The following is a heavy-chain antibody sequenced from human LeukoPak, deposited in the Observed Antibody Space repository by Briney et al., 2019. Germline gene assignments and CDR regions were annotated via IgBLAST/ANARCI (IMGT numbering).Heavy chain of an antibody. Sequence: SETLSLTCTVSGDSVSSGSYYWTWIRQPPGKGLEWIGYIYNSGSTNYNPSLKSRVIISVDTSKNQFSLKLSSVTAADTAVYYCARIVGLPYNWFDPWGQGTLVTVSS. J-gene: IGHJ5*02. CDR1: GDSVSSGSYY. V-gene: IGHV4-61*01. D-gene: IGHD3-22*01. CDR2: IYNSGST. CDR3: ARIVGLPYNWFDP.